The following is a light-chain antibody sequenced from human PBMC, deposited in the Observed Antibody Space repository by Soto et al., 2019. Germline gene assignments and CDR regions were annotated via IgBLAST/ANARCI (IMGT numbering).Light chain of an antibody. CDR3: QQYGSSLIT. CDR2: GAS. J-gene: IGKJ5*01. V-gene: IGKV3-20*01. CDR1: QSVSSN. Sequence: EVVMTQSPATLSISPGERGTLSCRASQSVSSNLAWYQQKPGQAPRLLISGASTRATGIPARFSGSGSGTDFTLTISRLEPEDFAVYYCQQYGSSLITFGQGTRLEIK.